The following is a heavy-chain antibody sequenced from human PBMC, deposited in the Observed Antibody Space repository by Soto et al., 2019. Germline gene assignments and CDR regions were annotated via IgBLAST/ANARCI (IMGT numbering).Heavy chain of an antibody. CDR3: AKRRGAGGHFDY. CDR2: VSIGGST. V-gene: IGHV3-23*01. CDR1: GFTFSSYA. Sequence: DVQLLESGGGLVQPEGSLRLSCAASGFTFSSYAMGWVRQGPGKGLEWVAAVSIGGSTHYADSVRGRFTISRDNSKNTLSLQMNSLTAEDMAVYFCAKRRGAGGHFDYWGQGALVTVSS. D-gene: IGHD2-15*01. J-gene: IGHJ4*02.